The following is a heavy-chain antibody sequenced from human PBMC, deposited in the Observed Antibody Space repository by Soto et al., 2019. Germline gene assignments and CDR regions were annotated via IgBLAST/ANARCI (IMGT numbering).Heavy chain of an antibody. CDR1: GFTFSSYA. CDR3: SSDTFGLRDT. CDR2: ISGSGGST. V-gene: IGHV3-23*01. D-gene: IGHD3-3*01. Sequence: GGSLRLSCAASGFTFSSYAMSWVRQAPGKGLEWVSAISGSGGSTYYADSVKGRFTISRDNSKNTLYLQMNSLSAEDTAIYFCSSDTFGLRDTWGQGTLVTVSS. J-gene: IGHJ5*02.